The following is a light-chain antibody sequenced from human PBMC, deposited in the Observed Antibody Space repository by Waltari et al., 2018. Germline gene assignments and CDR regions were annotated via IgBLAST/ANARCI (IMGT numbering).Light chain of an antibody. J-gene: IGLJ2*01. V-gene: IGLV2-14*03. Sequence: QSALTQPASVSGSPGQSITISCTGTSNDVGGYNYVSWYQQHPGKAPKRMIYDVSNRHSGVSNRFSGSKSGNTASLTISGLQAEDEGNYYCSSYTSSTLVVFGGGTNLTVL. CDR3: SSYTSSTLVV. CDR2: DVS. CDR1: SNDVGGYNY.